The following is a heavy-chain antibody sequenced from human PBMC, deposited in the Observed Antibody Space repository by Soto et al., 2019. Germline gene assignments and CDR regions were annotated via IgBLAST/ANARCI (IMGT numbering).Heavy chain of an antibody. CDR1: GFTFSSYW. CDR2: INSDGSST. J-gene: IGHJ3*02. V-gene: IGHV3-74*01. D-gene: IGHD6-13*01. Sequence: GESLKISCAASGFTFSSYWMHWVRQAPGKGLVWVSRINSDGSSTSYADSVKGRFTISRDNAKNTLYLQMNSLRAEDTAVYYCATLLLYSSSWYNAFDIWGQGTMVTVSS. CDR3: ATLLLYSSSWYNAFDI.